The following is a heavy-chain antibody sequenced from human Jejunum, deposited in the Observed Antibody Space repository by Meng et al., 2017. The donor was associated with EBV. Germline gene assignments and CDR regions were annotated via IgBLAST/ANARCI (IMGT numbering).Heavy chain of an antibody. Sequence: QVQLQELGPGLVKPSETLSLTCTVSGGSVSTASYYWSWIRQSPGKGLEWIGYIYYSGNTNYNPSLKSRATITVDTSKNQFSLKLSSVTAADTAVYYCARVVDYYERSGYPDFWGQGTLVTVSS. CDR1: GGSVSTASYY. CDR2: IYYSGNT. J-gene: IGHJ4*02. D-gene: IGHD3-22*01. CDR3: ARVVDYYERSGYPDF. V-gene: IGHV4-61*01.